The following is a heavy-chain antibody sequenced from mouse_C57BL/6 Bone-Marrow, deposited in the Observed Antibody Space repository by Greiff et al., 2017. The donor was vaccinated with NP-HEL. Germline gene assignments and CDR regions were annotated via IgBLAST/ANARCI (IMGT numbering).Heavy chain of an antibody. D-gene: IGHD2-5*01. V-gene: IGHV1-55*01. Sequence: VQLQQPGAELVKPGASVKMSCKASGYTFTSYWITWVKQRPGQGLEWIGDIYPGSGSTNYNEKFKSKATLTVDTSSSTAYMQLSSLTSEDSAVYYCARSYYINLYFDDWGQGTTLTVSS. J-gene: IGHJ2*01. CDR1: GYTFTSYW. CDR2: IYPGSGST. CDR3: ARSYYINLYFDD.